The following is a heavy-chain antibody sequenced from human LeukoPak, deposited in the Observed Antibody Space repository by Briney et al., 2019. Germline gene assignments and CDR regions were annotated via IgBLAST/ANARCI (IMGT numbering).Heavy chain of an antibody. Sequence: GGSLRLSCAASGFTFSNAWMSWVRQAPGKGLEWVGRIKSKTDGGTTDYAAPVKGRFTISRDDSKNTLYLQMNSLKAEDTAVYYCTTVPQYGGNPHFYFDYWGQGTLVTVSS. D-gene: IGHD4-23*01. CDR3: TTVPQYGGNPHFYFDY. CDR2: IKSKTDGGTT. CDR1: GFTFSNAW. V-gene: IGHV3-15*01. J-gene: IGHJ4*02.